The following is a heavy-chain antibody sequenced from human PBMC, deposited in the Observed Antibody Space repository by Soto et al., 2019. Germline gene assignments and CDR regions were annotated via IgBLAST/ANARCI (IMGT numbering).Heavy chain of an antibody. CDR2: MYYSGST. Sequence: SETLSLTCTVSGGSISSSSYYWAWIRQPPGKGLEWIGNMYYSGSTYYKQSLKSRLTMSVNTSKNQFTLRLSSVTAADTSVYYCARIVVIPAAPDYYNYYGVDVWGQGTTVTVSS. CDR1: GGSISSSSYY. J-gene: IGHJ6*02. D-gene: IGHD2-2*01. CDR3: ARIVVIPAAPDYYNYYGVDV. V-gene: IGHV4-39*01.